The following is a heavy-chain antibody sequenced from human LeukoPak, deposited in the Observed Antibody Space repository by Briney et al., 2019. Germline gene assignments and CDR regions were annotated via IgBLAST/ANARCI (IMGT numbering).Heavy chain of an antibody. J-gene: IGHJ5*02. CDR3: ARGPYGSGSHRWFDP. D-gene: IGHD3-10*01. CDR2: IYSNDNT. Sequence: PSETLSLTCTVSGGSTSFYYWSWIRQPAGKGLEWIGRIYSNDNTNYNPSLKSRVTMSLDTSKNQFSLKPTSVTAADTAVYYCARGPYGSGSHRWFDPWGQGALVTVSS. CDR1: GGSTSFYY. V-gene: IGHV4-4*07.